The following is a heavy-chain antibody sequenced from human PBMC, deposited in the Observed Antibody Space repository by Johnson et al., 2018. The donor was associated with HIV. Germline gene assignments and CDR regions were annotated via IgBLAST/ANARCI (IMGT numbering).Heavy chain of an antibody. V-gene: IGHV3-30*18. CDR1: GFTFRSYG. CDR2: IRYDGSNK. J-gene: IGHJ3*02. Sequence: QVQLVESGGGVVQPGRSLRLSCAASGFTFRSYGMHWVRQAPGKGLEWVAVIRYDGSNKYYADSVKGRFTISRDNSKNTLYVQMNSLRVEDTAVYYCAKDPTPWGSYPLDAFDIWGQGTMVTVSS. CDR3: AKDPTPWGSYPLDAFDI. D-gene: IGHD3-16*02.